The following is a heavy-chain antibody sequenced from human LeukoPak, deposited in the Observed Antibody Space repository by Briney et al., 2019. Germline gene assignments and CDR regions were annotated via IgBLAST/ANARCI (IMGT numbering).Heavy chain of an antibody. J-gene: IGHJ4*02. CDR2: ISSGSSYI. CDR3: ARDPPTVTTGGY. Sequence: GGSLRLSCAASGFTFSSYNMNWVRQAPGRGLEWVSSISSGSSYIYYADSVKGRFTISRDNTKNSLYLQMNSLRAEDTAVYYCARDPPTVTTGGYWGQGTLVTVSS. D-gene: IGHD4-17*01. CDR1: GFTFSSYN. V-gene: IGHV3-21*01.